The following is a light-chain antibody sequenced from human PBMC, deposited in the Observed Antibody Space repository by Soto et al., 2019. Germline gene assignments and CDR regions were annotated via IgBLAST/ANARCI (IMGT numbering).Light chain of an antibody. CDR2: ANT. CDR1: RSNIGAGYD. Sequence: QSALTQPPSVSGAPGQRVTISCTGSRSNIGAGYDVHWYQHLPGRAPKLLIYANTNRPSGVPDRFSGSNSGTSASLAITGLQADDGGDYYCQSYDTSLSGVLFGGGTKLTVL. J-gene: IGLJ2*01. CDR3: QSYDTSLSGVL. V-gene: IGLV1-40*01.